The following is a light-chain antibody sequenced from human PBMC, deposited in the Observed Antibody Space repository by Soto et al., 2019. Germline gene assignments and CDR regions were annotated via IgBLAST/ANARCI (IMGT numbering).Light chain of an antibody. CDR3: QQYGSSFT. J-gene: IGKJ3*01. CDR1: LGVSSNY. V-gene: IGKV3-20*01. Sequence: VLTQSPGTMSLSPGERVTLSCRARLGVSSNYLASAQQKPGQAPWLLVYGASSKATGIPDRFSGSGSGTDFSRTIISLEPEDFAVYYCQQYGSSFTFSPGTTVDIK. CDR2: GAS.